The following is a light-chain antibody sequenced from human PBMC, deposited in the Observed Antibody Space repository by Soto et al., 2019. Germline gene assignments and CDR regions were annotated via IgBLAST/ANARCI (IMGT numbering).Light chain of an antibody. Sequence: DIQMTQFPSSLSASVGDRVTLTCQASQGISNYLNWYQQKTGKAPKLLIYDASTLETGVPSRFSGSGYGTEFTFTISGLQPEDVATYYCQQYESLVHFGGGTKVDIK. CDR2: DAS. V-gene: IGKV1-33*01. CDR3: QQYESLVH. CDR1: QGISNY. J-gene: IGKJ4*01.